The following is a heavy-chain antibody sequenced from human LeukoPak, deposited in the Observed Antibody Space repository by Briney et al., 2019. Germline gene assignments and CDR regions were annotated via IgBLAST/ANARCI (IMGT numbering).Heavy chain of an antibody. Sequence: GGSLRLSRAASGFTFSSYSMNWVRQAPGKGLEWVSYISSSSSTIYYADSVKGRFTISRDNAKNSLYLQMNSLRAEDTAVYYCVRLPRAAGWRWYFDYWGQGTLVTVSS. J-gene: IGHJ4*02. V-gene: IGHV3-48*04. D-gene: IGHD6-13*01. CDR2: ISSSSSTI. CDR1: GFTFSSYS. CDR3: VRLPRAAGWRWYFDY.